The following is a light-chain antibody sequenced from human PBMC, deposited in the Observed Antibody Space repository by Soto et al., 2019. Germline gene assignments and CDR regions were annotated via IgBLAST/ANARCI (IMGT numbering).Light chain of an antibody. V-gene: IGKV1-5*03. CDR3: QQYNSFWT. CDR2: KAS. Sequence: DIQMTQSPSTLSASVGDRVTITCRASQSISRWLAWFQQKPGKAPKLLIYKASSLESGVPSRFSGRGSGTDFTLNISSLQADDVATYYYQQYNSFWTFGQGTKVEIK. J-gene: IGKJ1*01. CDR1: QSISRW.